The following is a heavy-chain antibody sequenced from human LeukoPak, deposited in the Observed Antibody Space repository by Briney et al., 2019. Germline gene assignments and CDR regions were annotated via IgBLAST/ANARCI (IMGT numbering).Heavy chain of an antibody. CDR3: ALASAGPTDY. V-gene: IGHV4-38-2*01. J-gene: IGHJ4*02. CDR2: IYYSGST. CDR1: GYSISSGYY. Sequence: SETLSLTCAVSGYSISSGYYWGWIRQPPGKGLEWIGSIYYSGSTYYNPSLKSQLIISVDTSKNQFSLKLSSVTAADTAVYYCALASAGPTDYWGQGTLVTVSS. D-gene: IGHD6-13*01.